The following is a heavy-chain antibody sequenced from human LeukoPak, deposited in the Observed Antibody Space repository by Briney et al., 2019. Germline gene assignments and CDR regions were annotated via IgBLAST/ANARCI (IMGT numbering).Heavy chain of an antibody. V-gene: IGHV3-23*01. Sequence: GGSLRLSCAASGFTFSNYSVSWVRQAPGKGLEWVSGIRSAVDTTHYADSVKGRFIISRDNSKNTLSLQLNSLRPEDTALYYCAKHFCTGLDCSLFDSWGQGTLVTVSS. D-gene: IGHD3/OR15-3a*01. CDR3: AKHFCTGLDCSLFDS. J-gene: IGHJ4*02. CDR2: IRSAVDTT. CDR1: GFTFSNYS.